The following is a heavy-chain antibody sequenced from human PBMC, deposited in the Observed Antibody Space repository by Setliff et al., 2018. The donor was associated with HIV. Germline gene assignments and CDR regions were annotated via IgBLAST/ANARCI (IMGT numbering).Heavy chain of an antibody. CDR1: GDAFTDYY. V-gene: IGHV1-2*02. CDR2: INPNSGGT. CDR3: ARDPGYKSSWYGAFDI. Sequence: ASVKVSCKASGDAFTDYYIHWVRQAPGQGLEWVGWINPNSGGTNYAQKFQGRVTMTRDTSISTAFMDLSRLRSDDTAVYYCARDPGYKSSWYGAFDIWGQGTMVTRLL. J-gene: IGHJ3*02. D-gene: IGHD6-13*01.